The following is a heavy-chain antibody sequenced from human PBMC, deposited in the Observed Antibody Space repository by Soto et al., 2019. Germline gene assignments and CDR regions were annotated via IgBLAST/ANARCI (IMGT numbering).Heavy chain of an antibody. Sequence: EVQLVESGGGLVQPGGSLRVSCAASGFTFSSYWMHWVRQAPGKGLVWVSRINSDGSSTSYADSVKGRFTISRDNAKNTLYLQMTSLRAEDTAIYYCARSGAVAGLHYWGQGTLVTVSS. CDR3: ARSGAVAGLHY. V-gene: IGHV3-74*01. CDR2: INSDGSST. CDR1: GFTFSSYW. J-gene: IGHJ4*02. D-gene: IGHD6-19*01.